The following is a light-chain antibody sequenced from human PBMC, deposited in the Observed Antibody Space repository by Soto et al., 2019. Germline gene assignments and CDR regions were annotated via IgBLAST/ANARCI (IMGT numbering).Light chain of an antibody. V-gene: IGKV1-5*01. Sequence: DIQLTQSPSTLSASVGDRVTVTCRASQRIDRYLAWYQQKQGKAPKLLVYDASTLEGGVPSSFSGSGSATEFILTISSLQPDDFATCYCQQDKDGAWTFGQGTRVEIK. CDR2: DAS. CDR3: QQDKDGAWT. J-gene: IGKJ1*01. CDR1: QRIDRY.